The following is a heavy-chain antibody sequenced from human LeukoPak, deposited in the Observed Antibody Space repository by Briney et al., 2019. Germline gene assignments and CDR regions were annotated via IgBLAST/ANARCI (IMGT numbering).Heavy chain of an antibody. D-gene: IGHD3-10*01. CDR2: ISSSGATK. CDR1: GFTFSSFE. CDR3: ARALWFGETFPAY. Sequence: GGSLRLSCAASGFTFSSFEMNWVRQAPGKGLEWVSYISSSGATKYYADSEKGRFTISRDNAKNSLYLQMNSLRAEDTAVYYCARALWFGETFPAYWGQGTLVTVSS. V-gene: IGHV3-48*03. J-gene: IGHJ4*02.